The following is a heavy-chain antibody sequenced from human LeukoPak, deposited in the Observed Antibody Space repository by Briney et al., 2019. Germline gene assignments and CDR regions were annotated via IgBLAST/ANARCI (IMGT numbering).Heavy chain of an antibody. CDR3: VKGIYSSGGSYFDY. CDR2: LSDTGITT. D-gene: IGHD6-19*01. CDR1: GFTFSNSA. Sequence: PGGSLRLSCAASGFTFSNSAMIWVRQPPGKEREWVSTLSDTGITTYYADSAKGRFTISRDNSKNTLYLQMNSLRAEDTAVYYCVKGIYSSGGSYFDYWGHGALVTVSP. J-gene: IGHJ4*01. V-gene: IGHV3-23*01.